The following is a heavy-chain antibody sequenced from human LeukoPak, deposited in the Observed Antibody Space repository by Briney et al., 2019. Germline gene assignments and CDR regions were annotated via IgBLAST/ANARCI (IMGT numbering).Heavy chain of an antibody. J-gene: IGHJ4*02. V-gene: IGHV3-21*01. CDR3: VRESIRGTRDFDY. D-gene: IGHD2-21*01. Sequence: GGSLRLSCAASGFTFSSYSMNWVRQAPGKGLEWVSSISSSSSYIYYADSVKGRFTISRDNAKNSLYLQMNSQRAEDTAVYYCVRESIRGTRDFDYWGQGTLVTVSS. CDR1: GFTFSSYS. CDR2: ISSSSSYI.